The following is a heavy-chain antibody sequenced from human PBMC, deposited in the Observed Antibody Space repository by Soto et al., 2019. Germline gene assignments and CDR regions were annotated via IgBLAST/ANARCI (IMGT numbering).Heavy chain of an antibody. V-gene: IGHV4-59*01. CDR1: GGSITSYY. CDR3: ARDCSGGTCYSDSAYDI. D-gene: IGHD2-15*01. Sequence: SETLSLTCTVSGGSITSYYWSWIRQPPGKGLEWIGYIYYSGSTSYNPSLKSRVTISIDTSKNQFSLRLSSVTAADTAVYYCARDCSGGTCYSDSAYDIWGQGTMVTVSS. CDR2: IYYSGST. J-gene: IGHJ3*02.